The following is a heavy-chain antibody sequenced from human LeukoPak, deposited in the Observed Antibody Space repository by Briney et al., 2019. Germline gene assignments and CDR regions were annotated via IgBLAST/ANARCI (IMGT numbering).Heavy chain of an antibody. V-gene: IGHV4-59*01. Sequence: SETLSLTCTVSGGSISSYYWCWIRQPPGRGLEWIGCIYYSGSTNYNPSLKSRVTISVDTSKNQFSLNLSSVTAADTAVYYCARGATVLTGWFDPWGQGTLVTVSS. D-gene: IGHD4-23*01. CDR3: ARGATVLTGWFDP. J-gene: IGHJ5*02. CDR1: GGSISSYY. CDR2: IYYSGST.